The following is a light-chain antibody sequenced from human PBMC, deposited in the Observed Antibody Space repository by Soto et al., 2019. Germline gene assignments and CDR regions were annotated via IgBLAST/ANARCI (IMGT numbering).Light chain of an antibody. CDR3: QQYYSTPQT. J-gene: IGKJ1*01. Sequence: IVMTQSPDSLSVSLGERATINFKSSQIVLYSSNNKNYLAWYQQKPGQPPKLLIYWASTRESGVPDRFSGSGSGTDFTLTISSLQAEDVAVYYCQQYYSTPQTFGQGTKVDI. CDR2: WAS. V-gene: IGKV4-1*01. CDR1: QIVLYSSNNKNY.